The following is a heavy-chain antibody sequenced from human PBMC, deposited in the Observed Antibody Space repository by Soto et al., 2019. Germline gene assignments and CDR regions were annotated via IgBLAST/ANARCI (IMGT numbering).Heavy chain of an antibody. J-gene: IGHJ4*02. CDR3: VTGQYCDY. CDR1: GFTFSNAW. V-gene: IGHV3-15*01. Sequence: GGSLRLSCIGSGFTFSNAWINWFRQAPGKGLEWVGRIKSKPDGGTTDYAAPVKGRFTISRDDSKNTVYLQMNSLKTEDTALYYCVTGQYCDYWGQGTLVTVSS. CDR2: IKSKPDGGTT.